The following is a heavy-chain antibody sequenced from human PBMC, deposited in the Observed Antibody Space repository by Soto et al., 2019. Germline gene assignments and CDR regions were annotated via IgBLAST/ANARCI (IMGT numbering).Heavy chain of an antibody. CDR3: ARGISTTRYYYYYGMDV. Sequence: ASVKVSCKASGYTLTSYYLHWVRQAPGQGPEWIGIINPSGGITNDAQKFQDRVTMTSDTSTSTVYMELSSLRSEDTAVYYCARGISTTRYYYYYGMDVWGQGTTVTVSS. J-gene: IGHJ6*02. CDR2: INPSGGIT. V-gene: IGHV1-46*01. D-gene: IGHD2-2*01. CDR1: GYTLTSYY.